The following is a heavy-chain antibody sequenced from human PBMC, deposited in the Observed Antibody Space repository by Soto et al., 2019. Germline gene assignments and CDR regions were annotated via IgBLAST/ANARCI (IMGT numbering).Heavy chain of an antibody. CDR1: GFSFSIYD. CDR2: IGTAGDT. Sequence: GGSLRLSCAASGFSFSIYDMHWVRQATGKGLEWVSAIGTAGDTYYPGSVKGRFTISRENAKNSLYLQVNSLRAGDTAVYYCARAEIGSSGCYNLDYWGQGTLVTVSS. J-gene: IGHJ4*02. V-gene: IGHV3-13*01. CDR3: ARAEIGSSGCYNLDY. D-gene: IGHD6-19*01.